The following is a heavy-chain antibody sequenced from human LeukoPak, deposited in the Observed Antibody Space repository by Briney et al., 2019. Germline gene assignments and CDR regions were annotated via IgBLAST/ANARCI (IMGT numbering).Heavy chain of an antibody. V-gene: IGHV3-23*01. CDR2: ISGSGGST. J-gene: IGHJ4*02. Sequence: PGGSLRLSCAASGFTFSSYAMSWVRQAPGKGLEWVSAISGSGGSTYYADSVKGRFTISRDNSKNTLYLQMNSLRAEDTAVYYCAKSSNYYDSREVDYWGQGTLVTVSS. CDR1: GFTFSSYA. CDR3: AKSSNYYDSREVDY. D-gene: IGHD3-22*01.